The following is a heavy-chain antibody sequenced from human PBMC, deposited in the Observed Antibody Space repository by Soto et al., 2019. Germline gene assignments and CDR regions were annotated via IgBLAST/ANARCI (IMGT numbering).Heavy chain of an antibody. V-gene: IGHV3-7*05. Sequence: EVQLVESGGGLVQHGGSLRLSCAASGFTFSDNWMRWVRQAPGKGLECVANIKTDGSEKYYVDPVKGRFTISRDNAKNSLYLQMNSLRAEDTAVYYCATSMGRGVNDYWGQGTLVAVSS. CDR1: GFTFSDNW. D-gene: IGHD3-10*01. J-gene: IGHJ4*02. CDR2: IKTDGSEK. CDR3: ATSMGRGVNDY.